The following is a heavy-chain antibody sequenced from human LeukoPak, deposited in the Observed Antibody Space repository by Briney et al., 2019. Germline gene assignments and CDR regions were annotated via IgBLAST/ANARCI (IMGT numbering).Heavy chain of an antibody. CDR1: GFTFSSYW. CDR2: IKQDGSEK. Sequence: GGSLRLSCAASGFTFSSYWMSWVRQAPGKGLEWVANIKQDGSEKYYVDSVKGRFTISRDNAKNSLYLQMNSLRAEDTAVYYCARVGRYSYGYAFDYWGQGTQVTVSS. CDR3: ARVGRYSYGYAFDY. J-gene: IGHJ4*02. V-gene: IGHV3-7*01. D-gene: IGHD5-18*01.